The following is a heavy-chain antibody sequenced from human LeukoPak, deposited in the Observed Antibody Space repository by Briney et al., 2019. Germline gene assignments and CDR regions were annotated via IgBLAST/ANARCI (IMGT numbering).Heavy chain of an antibody. D-gene: IGHD1-26*01. V-gene: IGHV1-2*02. CDR1: GYTFTGYY. Sequence: ASVTVSCKASGYTFTGYYMHWVRQAPGQGLEWMGWINPNSGGTNYAQKFQGRVTMTRDTSISTAYMELSRLRSDDTAVYYCARSGSYRYYYYYYMDVWGKGTTVTVSS. J-gene: IGHJ6*03. CDR3: ARSGSYRYYYYYYMDV. CDR2: INPNSGGT.